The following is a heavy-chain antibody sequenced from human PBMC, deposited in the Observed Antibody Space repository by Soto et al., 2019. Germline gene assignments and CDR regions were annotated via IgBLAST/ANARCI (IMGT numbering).Heavy chain of an antibody. CDR3: AHCQHHDILTIFRSNAFDI. J-gene: IGHJ3*02. D-gene: IGHD3-9*01. CDR1: GFSLATSAVG. Sequence: SGPTLVNPTQTLTLTCTFSGFSLATSAVGVGWIRQPPGKALEWLALIYWNDDKRYSPSLKNRLTITKDTSKNQVVLTMTNVDPVDTATYYCAHCQHHDILTIFRSNAFDIWGQVTRVTVSS. V-gene: IGHV2-5*01. CDR2: IYWNDDK.